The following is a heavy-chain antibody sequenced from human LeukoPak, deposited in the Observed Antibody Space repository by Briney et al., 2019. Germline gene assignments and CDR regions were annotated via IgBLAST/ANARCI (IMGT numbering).Heavy chain of an antibody. J-gene: IGHJ3*02. CDR3: AKEIDTLGTNAFDI. CDR2: ISGDGGST. Sequence: QSGGSLRLSCAASGFTFDDYAMHWVRQAPGKGLEWDSLISGDGGSTYYADSVRGRFTISRDNSKNSLYLQMDSLRTEDTAFYYCAKEIDTLGTNAFDIWGQGTMVTVSS. D-gene: IGHD2-15*01. V-gene: IGHV3-43*02. CDR1: GFTFDDYA.